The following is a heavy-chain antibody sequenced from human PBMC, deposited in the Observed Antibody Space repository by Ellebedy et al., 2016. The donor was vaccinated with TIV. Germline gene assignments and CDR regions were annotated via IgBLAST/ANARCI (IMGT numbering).Heavy chain of an antibody. Sequence: GESLKISCAASGFTFSSYSMNWVRQAPGKGLEWVSYISSSSSTIYYADSVKGRFTISRDNAKNSLYLQMNSMRDEDTAVYYCARAPLAFSTSGWEYYFDYWGQGTLVTVSS. V-gene: IGHV3-48*02. CDR3: ARAPLAFSTSGWEYYFDY. J-gene: IGHJ4*02. D-gene: IGHD6-19*01. CDR2: ISSSSSTI. CDR1: GFTFSSYS.